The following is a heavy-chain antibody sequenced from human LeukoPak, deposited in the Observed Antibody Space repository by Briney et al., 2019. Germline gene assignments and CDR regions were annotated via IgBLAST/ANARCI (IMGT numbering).Heavy chain of an antibody. J-gene: IGHJ5*02. V-gene: IGHV1-18*01. CDR1: GYTFTSYG. D-gene: IGHD1-26*01. CDR2: ISAYNGNT. Sequence: ASVNVSCKASGYTFTSYGISWVRQAPGQGLEWMGWISAYNGNTNYAQKLQGRVTMTTDTSTSTAYMELRSLRSDDTAVYYCAGIEWELLRFDPWGQGTLVTVSS. CDR3: AGIEWELLRFDP.